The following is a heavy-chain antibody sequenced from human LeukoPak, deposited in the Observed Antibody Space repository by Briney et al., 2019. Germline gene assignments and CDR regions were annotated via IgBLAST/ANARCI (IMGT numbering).Heavy chain of an antibody. V-gene: IGHV3-23*01. J-gene: IGHJ5*02. D-gene: IGHD1-20*01. Sequence: GGSLRLSCAASGFTFSNYAMSWVRQAPGKGLEWVSGTSGSGDSTYYADSVKGRFTISRDNSKNTLYLQMNSLRAEDTAVYYCARGEYNWNDLHLWGQGTLVTVSS. CDR3: ARGEYNWNDLHL. CDR1: GFTFSNYA. CDR2: TSGSGDST.